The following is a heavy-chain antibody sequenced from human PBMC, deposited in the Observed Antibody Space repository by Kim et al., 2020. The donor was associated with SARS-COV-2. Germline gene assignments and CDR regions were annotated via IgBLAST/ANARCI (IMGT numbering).Heavy chain of an antibody. CDR1: GYTFTSYA. J-gene: IGHJ6*02. Sequence: ASVKVSCKASGYTFTSYAMHWVRQAPGQRLEWMGWINAGNGNTKYSQKFQGRVTITRDTSASTAYMELSSLRSEDTAVYYCAREERITMVRGPAPDYYYGMDVWGQGTTVTVSS. V-gene: IGHV1-3*01. CDR3: AREERITMVRGPAPDYYYGMDV. CDR2: INAGNGNT. D-gene: IGHD3-10*01.